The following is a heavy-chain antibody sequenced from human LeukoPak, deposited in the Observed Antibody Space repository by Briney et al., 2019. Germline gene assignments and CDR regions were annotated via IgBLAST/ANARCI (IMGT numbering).Heavy chain of an antibody. CDR2: IIPIFGTA. J-gene: IGHJ4*02. Sequence: SVTVSYKASGGTFSSYAISWVRQAPGQGLEWMGGIIPIFGTANYAQKFQGRVTITADESTSTAYMELSSLRSEDTAVYYCARSWDTAMVSYFDYWGQGTLVTVSS. V-gene: IGHV1-69*13. CDR3: ARSWDTAMVSYFDY. CDR1: GGTFSSYA. D-gene: IGHD5-18*01.